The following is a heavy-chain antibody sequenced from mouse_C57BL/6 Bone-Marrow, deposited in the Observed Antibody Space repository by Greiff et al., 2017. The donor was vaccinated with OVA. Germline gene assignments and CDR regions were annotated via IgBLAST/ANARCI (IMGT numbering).Heavy chain of an antibody. V-gene: IGHV1-5*01. CDR1: GFTFTSYW. CDR2: IYPGNSDT. CDR3: TKGLSLDY. Sequence: EVQLQQSGTVLARPGASVKMSCTTSGFTFTSYWMHWVKQRPGQGLEWIGAIYPGNSDTSYNQKFKGKAKLTAVTSASTANMELSSLTNEDTAVYYCTKGLSLDYWGQGTTLTASS. J-gene: IGHJ2*01.